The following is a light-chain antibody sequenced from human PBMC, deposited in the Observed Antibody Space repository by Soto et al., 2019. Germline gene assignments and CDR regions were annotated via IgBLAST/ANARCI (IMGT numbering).Light chain of an antibody. V-gene: IGKV3-20*01. CDR2: GAS. CDR1: QTVSSY. J-gene: IGKJ5*01. CDR3: QQYSTLPIT. Sequence: ENVLTQSPGTLSLSPGERATLSCRASQTVSSYLTWYQQRPGQAPRLLIYGASKRATGIPDRFSGSGSGTDFTLTISRLGPEDFALYYCQQYSTLPITFGHGTRLEI.